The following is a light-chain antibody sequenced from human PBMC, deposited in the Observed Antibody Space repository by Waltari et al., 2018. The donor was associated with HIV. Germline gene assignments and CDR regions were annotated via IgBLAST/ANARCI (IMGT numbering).Light chain of an antibody. J-gene: IGLJ3*02. CDR2: KDS. Sequence: SYELTQPPSVSVSPGQPARITCSGDALPKQYAYWYQQKPGQAPVMLIYKDSERPSGIPERFSGSNSGTTVTLTIGGVQAEDEADYYCQSADSTRAYWVFGGGTKLTVL. CDR3: QSADSTRAYWV. V-gene: IGLV3-25*03. CDR1: ALPKQY.